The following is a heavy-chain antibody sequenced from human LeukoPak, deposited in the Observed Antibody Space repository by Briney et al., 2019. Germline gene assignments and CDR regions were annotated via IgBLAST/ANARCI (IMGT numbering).Heavy chain of an antibody. V-gene: IGHV1-2*02. J-gene: IGHJ4*02. D-gene: IGHD1-7*01. CDR1: GYTFTGYY. CDR2: INPNSGGT. Sequence: GASVKVSCKASGYTFTGYYMHWARQAPGQGLEWMGWINPNSGGTNYAQKFQGRVTMTRDTSISTAYMELSRLRSDDTAVYYCARDGLEITGTTGFDYWGQGTLVTVSS. CDR3: ARDGLEITGTTGFDY.